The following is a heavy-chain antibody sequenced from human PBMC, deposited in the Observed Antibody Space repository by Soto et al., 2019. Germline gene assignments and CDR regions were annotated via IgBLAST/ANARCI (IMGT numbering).Heavy chain of an antibody. Sequence: VQLVESGGGLIQAGGSRRLSCAVSGFTVSNNFMMWVRQAPGKGLEWVSLIYSGGSISYADSVKGRFTISRDGSMNMLYLQMNSLTAEDTAVYYCARDGNGQRGSPHWGQGTLVTVSS. V-gene: IGHV3-53*02. CDR3: ARDGNGQRGSPH. CDR1: GFTVSNNF. CDR2: IYSGGSI. D-gene: IGHD3-16*01. J-gene: IGHJ4*02.